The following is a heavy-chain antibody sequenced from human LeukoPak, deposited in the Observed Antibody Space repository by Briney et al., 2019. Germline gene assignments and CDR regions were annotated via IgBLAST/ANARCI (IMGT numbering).Heavy chain of an antibody. Sequence: GGSLRLSCAASGFTFSSYGIHWVRQAPGKGLEWVAVIWYDGSNKYYADSVKGRFTISRDNSKSTPYLQMNSLRAEDTAVYYCARAGGYCTNGVCYLTKPFVYWGQGTLVTVSS. J-gene: IGHJ4*02. CDR1: GFTFSSYG. CDR2: IWYDGSNK. CDR3: ARAGGYCTNGVCYLTKPFVY. D-gene: IGHD2-8*01. V-gene: IGHV3-33*01.